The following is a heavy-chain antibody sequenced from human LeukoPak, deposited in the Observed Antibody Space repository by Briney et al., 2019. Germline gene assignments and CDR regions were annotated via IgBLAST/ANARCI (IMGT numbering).Heavy chain of an antibody. Sequence: PGGSLRLSCAASGFTFSSYAMSWVRQAPGKGLEWVSAISGSGGSTYYADSVKGRFTISRDNSKNTLYLQMNSLRAEDTAVYYCASTRFLEWLLPDYWGQGTLVTVSS. D-gene: IGHD3-3*01. CDR3: ASTRFLEWLLPDY. J-gene: IGHJ4*02. CDR1: GFTFSSYA. V-gene: IGHV3-23*01. CDR2: ISGSGGST.